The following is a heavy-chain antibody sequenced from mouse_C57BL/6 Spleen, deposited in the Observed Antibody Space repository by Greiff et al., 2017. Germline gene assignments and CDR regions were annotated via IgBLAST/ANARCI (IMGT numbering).Heavy chain of an antibody. V-gene: IGHV1-52*01. CDR2: IDPSDSET. D-gene: IGHD2-3*01. CDR3: ARWTDGYWYCDV. J-gene: IGHJ1*03. CDR1: GYTFTSYW. Sequence: QVQLQQPGAELVRPGSSVKLSCKASGYTFTSYWMHWVKQRPIQGLEWIGNIDPSDSETHYNQKFKDKATLTVDKSSSTAYMQLSSLTSEDSAVYYCARWTDGYWYCDVWGTGTTVTVSS.